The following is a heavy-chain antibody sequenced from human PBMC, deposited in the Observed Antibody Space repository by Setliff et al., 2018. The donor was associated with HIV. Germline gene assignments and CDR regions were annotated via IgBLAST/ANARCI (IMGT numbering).Heavy chain of an antibody. CDR1: GYTFTTYS. CDR3: ARPLLRTNAVYGILGNWFDS. D-gene: IGHD2-8*01. J-gene: IGHJ5*01. Sequence: SCKAFGYTFTTYSLHWVRQAPGKGLEWIADINEDGNKKYHADSVWGRFTISRDNAKNSLYLQMNSLRAEDTAVYYCARPLLRTNAVYGILGNWFDSWGRGTLVTVSS. V-gene: IGHV3-7*03. CDR2: INEDGNKK.